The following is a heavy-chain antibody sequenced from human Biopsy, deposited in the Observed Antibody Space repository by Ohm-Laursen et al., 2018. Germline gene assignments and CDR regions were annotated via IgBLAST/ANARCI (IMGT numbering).Heavy chain of an antibody. CDR3: ARDPGYDFWSGSDPFDI. D-gene: IGHD3-3*01. J-gene: IGHJ3*02. CDR1: GYTFTAYG. CDR2: ISTYNDDT. Sequence: ASVKVSCNSSGYTFTAYGISWVRQAPGQGLEWMGWISTYNDDTNIAQKFQGRVSMTTDTSTRTAYMELRSLRSGDTAIYFCARDPGYDFWSGSDPFDIWGQGTLVTVS. V-gene: IGHV1-18*04.